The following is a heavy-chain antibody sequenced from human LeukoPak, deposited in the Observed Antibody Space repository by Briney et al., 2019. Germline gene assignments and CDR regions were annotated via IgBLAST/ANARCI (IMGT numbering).Heavy chain of an antibody. CDR1: GGSISSYY. V-gene: IGHV4-4*09. Sequence: SETLSLTCTVSGGSISSYYWSWIRQPPGKGLEWIGYIYTSGSTNYNPSLKSRVTISVDTSKNYFSLKLNSVTAADTAVYYCARSYNSGSYYPFYFDFWGQGALVTVSS. D-gene: IGHD3-10*01. CDR2: IYTSGST. CDR3: ARSYNSGSYYPFYFDF. J-gene: IGHJ4*02.